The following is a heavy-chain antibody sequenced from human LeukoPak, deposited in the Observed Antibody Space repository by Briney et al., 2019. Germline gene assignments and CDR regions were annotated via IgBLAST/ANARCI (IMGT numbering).Heavy chain of an antibody. J-gene: IGHJ4*02. CDR3: AKQAGD. CDR1: GFTFGNSW. Sequence: GGSLRLSCAASGFTFGNSWVHWVRQAPGKGLVWVSLINADGSTTTYADSVKGRFTISRDNSKNALYLQMNSLRAEDTAVYYCAKQAGDWGQGTLVTVSS. V-gene: IGHV3-74*01. CDR2: INADGSTT.